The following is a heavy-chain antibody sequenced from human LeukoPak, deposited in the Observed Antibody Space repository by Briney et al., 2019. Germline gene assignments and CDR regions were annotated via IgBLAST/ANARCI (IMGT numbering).Heavy chain of an antibody. J-gene: IGHJ5*02. D-gene: IGHD1-26*01. V-gene: IGHV4-34*01. CDR3: ARKNPRTNIMGAVPRHWFDP. CDR2: INHSGTT. CDR1: GGTFSRYY. Sequence: PSETLSLTCAFYGGTFSRYYWSWIRQPPGKGLEWIGEINHSGTTSYNPSLTSRVTISVDTSKSQFSLKLTSVTAADTAVYYCARKNPRTNIMGAVPRHWFDPWGQGTLVTVSS.